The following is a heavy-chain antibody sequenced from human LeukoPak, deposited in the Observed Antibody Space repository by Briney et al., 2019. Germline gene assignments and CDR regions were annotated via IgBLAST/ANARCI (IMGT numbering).Heavy chain of an antibody. CDR3: ARNSIVRAYDAFDI. Sequence: PSQTLSLTCTVSGVSISSGDYYWSWIRQPPGKGLEWIGYIYYSGSTYSNPSLKSRVTISVDTSKNQFSLKLSSVTAADTAVYYCARNSIVRAYDAFDIWGQGTMVTVSS. D-gene: IGHD3-3*02. CDR2: IYYSGST. J-gene: IGHJ3*02. CDR1: GVSISSGDYY. V-gene: IGHV4-30-4*01.